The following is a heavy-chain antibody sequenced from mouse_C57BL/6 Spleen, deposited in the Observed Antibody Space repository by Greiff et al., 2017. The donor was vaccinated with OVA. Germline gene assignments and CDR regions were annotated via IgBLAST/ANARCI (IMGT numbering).Heavy chain of an antibody. CDR3: AIAGYDYDVKDYAMDY. J-gene: IGHJ4*01. Sequence: QVQLQQPGAELVKPGASVKVSCKASGYTFTSYWMHWVKQRPGQGLEWIGRIHPSDSDTHYNQTFTGKATLTVDKSSSTADMKRRSLTSEDSAGYYGAIAGYDYDVKDYAMDYWGQGTSVTVSS. CDR1: GYTFTSYW. CDR2: IHPSDSDT. V-gene: IGHV1-74*01. D-gene: IGHD2-4*01.